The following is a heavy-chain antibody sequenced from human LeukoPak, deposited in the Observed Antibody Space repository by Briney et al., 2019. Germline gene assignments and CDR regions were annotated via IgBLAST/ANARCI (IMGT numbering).Heavy chain of an antibody. CDR3: SLARSEYHYGMDV. CDR2: TYYRSKRYY. J-gene: IGHJ6*02. Sequence: SQTLSLTCAISGDSDSSISVAWNWIRQSPSRGLEWLGRTYYRSKRYYEYAVSVKSRINISPDTSKNQFSLQLTSVTPEDTAVYYCSLARSEYHYGMDVWGQGTTVTVSS. V-gene: IGHV6-1*01. CDR1: GDSDSSISVA.